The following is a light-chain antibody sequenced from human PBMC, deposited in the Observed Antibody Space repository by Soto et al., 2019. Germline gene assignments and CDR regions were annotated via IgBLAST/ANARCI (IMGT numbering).Light chain of an antibody. V-gene: IGKV1-12*01. Sequence: DIQMTQSPSSVSASVGDRVTITCRASQGISSWLAWYQQKPGKAPELLIYAASNLQSGVPSRFSGSGSETDFTLTINSLQPEDIGTYYCQQDISFPFTFGPGTKVDV. CDR3: QQDISFPFT. CDR2: AAS. J-gene: IGKJ3*01. CDR1: QGISSW.